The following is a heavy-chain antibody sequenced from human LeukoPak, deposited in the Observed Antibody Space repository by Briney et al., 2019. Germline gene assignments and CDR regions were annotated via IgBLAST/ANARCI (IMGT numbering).Heavy chain of an antibody. Sequence: SETLSLTCTVSGYSISSGYYWGWIRQPPGKGLEWIGSIYPSGSTYYYPSLKSRVTISVDTSKNQFSLKLRSVTAADTAVYYCAREGYYDILTGYYGTYNWFDPWGQGTLVTVSS. CDR2: IYPSGST. V-gene: IGHV4-38-2*02. CDR1: GYSISSGYY. J-gene: IGHJ5*02. CDR3: AREGYYDILTGYYGTYNWFDP. D-gene: IGHD3-9*01.